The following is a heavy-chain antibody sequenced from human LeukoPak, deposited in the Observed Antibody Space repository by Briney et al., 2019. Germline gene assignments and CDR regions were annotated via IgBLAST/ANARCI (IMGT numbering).Heavy chain of an antibody. CDR1: GFTFSSYE. Sequence: PGGSLRLSCAASGFTFSSYEMNWVRQAPGKGLEWVSYISGSGSYIYYADSVKGRFTISRDNAKNSLYLQMNSLRAEDTAVYYCARGRDGYNFDYWGQGTLVTVSS. CDR3: ARGRDGYNFDY. D-gene: IGHD5-24*01. V-gene: IGHV3-48*03. J-gene: IGHJ4*02. CDR2: ISGSGSYI.